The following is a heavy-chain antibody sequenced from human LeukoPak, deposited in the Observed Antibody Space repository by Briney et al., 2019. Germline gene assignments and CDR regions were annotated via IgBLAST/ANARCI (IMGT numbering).Heavy chain of an antibody. Sequence: GGSLRLSCAASGFTFSSYAMDWVRQAPGKGLEWVSLITSGGSTYYADSVKGRFTISRDNSKNTLYLQMNSLRAEDTAVYYCAKKIGGVYAFDIWGQGTMVTVSS. CDR2: ITSGGST. D-gene: IGHD3-16*01. CDR1: GFTFSSYA. V-gene: IGHV3-23*01. J-gene: IGHJ3*02. CDR3: AKKIGGVYAFDI.